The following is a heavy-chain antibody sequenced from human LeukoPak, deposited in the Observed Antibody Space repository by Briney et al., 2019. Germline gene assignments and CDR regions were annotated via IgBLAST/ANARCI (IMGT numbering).Heavy chain of an antibody. V-gene: IGHV4-39*07. Sequence: SETLSLTCTVSGGSISSSSYYWGWIRQPPGKGLEWIGSIYYSGSTYYNPSLKSRVTISVDTSKNQFSLKLSSVTAADTAVYYSANRRARWYQFDYWGQGTLVTVSS. CDR2: IYYSGST. CDR3: ANRRARWYQFDY. CDR1: GGSISSSSYY. J-gene: IGHJ4*02. D-gene: IGHD6-13*01.